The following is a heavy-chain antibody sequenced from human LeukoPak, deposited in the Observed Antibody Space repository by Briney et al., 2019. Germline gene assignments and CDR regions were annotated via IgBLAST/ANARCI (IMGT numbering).Heavy chain of an antibody. Sequence: ASVKGSCKASGYTFTSYDINWVRQAPGQGVEWMGWINPNSGGTNYAQKFQGRVTMTRDTSISTAYMELSKLRSDDTAVYYCASTGFNRDGYRFGYWGQGTLVTVSS. D-gene: IGHD5-24*01. CDR1: GYTFTSYD. V-gene: IGHV1-2*02. J-gene: IGHJ4*02. CDR3: ASTGFNRDGYRFGY. CDR2: INPNSGGT.